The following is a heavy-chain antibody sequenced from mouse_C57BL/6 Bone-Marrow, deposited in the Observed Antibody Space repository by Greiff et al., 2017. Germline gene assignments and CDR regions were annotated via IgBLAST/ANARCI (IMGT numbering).Heavy chain of an antibody. CDR3: VRHEGVTTVVDAMDY. D-gene: IGHD1-1*01. Sequence: EVQLVESGGGLVQPKGSLKLSCAASGFSFNTYAMNWVRQAPGKGLEWVARIRSKSNNYATYYADSVKDRFTISRDDSESMLYLQMNNLKTEDTAMYYCVRHEGVTTVVDAMDYWGQGTSVTVSS. CDR2: IRSKSNNYAT. V-gene: IGHV10-1*01. J-gene: IGHJ4*01. CDR1: GFSFNTYA.